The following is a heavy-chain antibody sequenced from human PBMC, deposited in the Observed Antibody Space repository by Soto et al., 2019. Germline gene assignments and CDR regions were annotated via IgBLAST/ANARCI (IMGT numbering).Heavy chain of an antibody. Sequence: QLQLQESGPGLVKPSETLSLTCTVSGGSISSSSSYWGWIRQPPGEGLEWIGNIYYSGSTYYNPSLKRLVTISVDTSKNQFSLKLSSVTAADTAVYYCARQTYYYDSVDGRPRVNWFDPWGQGTLVSVSS. V-gene: IGHV4-39*01. CDR2: IYYSGST. CDR3: ARQTYYYDSVDGRPRVNWFDP. CDR1: GGSISSSSSY. D-gene: IGHD3-22*01. J-gene: IGHJ5*02.